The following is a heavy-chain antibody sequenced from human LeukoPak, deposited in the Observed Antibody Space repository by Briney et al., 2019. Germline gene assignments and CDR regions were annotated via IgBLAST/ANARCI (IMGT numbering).Heavy chain of an antibody. CDR3: AKDLRLDYYDSSGYYGYFDY. CDR2: ISGSGGST. J-gene: IGHJ4*02. Sequence: GGSLRLSCAASGFTFSSYAMSWVRQAPGKGLEWVSAISGSGGSTYYADSVKGRFTISRDNSMNTLYLQMNSLRAEDTAVYYCAKDLRLDYYDSSGYYGYFDYWGQGTLVTVSS. D-gene: IGHD3-22*01. CDR1: GFTFSSYA. V-gene: IGHV3-23*01.